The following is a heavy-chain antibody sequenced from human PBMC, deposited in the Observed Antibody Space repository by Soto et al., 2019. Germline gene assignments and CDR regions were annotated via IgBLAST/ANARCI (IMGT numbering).Heavy chain of an antibody. Sequence: EVQLVESGGGLVQPGGSLRLSCAASGFTFTNYWMHWVRQAPGKGLMWVSRINPDGSRTTYADSVKGRFAIFRDNAKNTLYLQMNSLRAEDTAVYYCARVRSGRYDWFDPWGQGTLVTVSS. V-gene: IGHV3-74*01. D-gene: IGHD3-10*01. CDR1: GFTFTNYW. CDR3: ARVRSGRYDWFDP. J-gene: IGHJ5*02. CDR2: INPDGSRT.